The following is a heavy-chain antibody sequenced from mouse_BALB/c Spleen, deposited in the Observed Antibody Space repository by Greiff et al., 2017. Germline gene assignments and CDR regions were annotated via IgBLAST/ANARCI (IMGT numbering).Heavy chain of an antibody. V-gene: IGHV5-17*02. D-gene: IGHD2-14*01. Sequence: DVMLVESGGGLVQPGGSRKLSCAASGFTFSSFGMHWVRQAPEKGLEWVAYISSGSSTIYYADTVKGRFTISRDNPKNTLFLQMTSLRSEDTAMYYCARGEVPHYYAMDYWGQGTSVTVSS. J-gene: IGHJ4*01. CDR3: ARGEVPHYYAMDY. CDR1: GFTFSSFG. CDR2: ISSGSSTI.